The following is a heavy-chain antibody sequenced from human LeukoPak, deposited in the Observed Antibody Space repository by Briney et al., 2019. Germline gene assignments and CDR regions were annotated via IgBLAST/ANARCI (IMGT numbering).Heavy chain of an antibody. D-gene: IGHD2-21*02. Sequence: ASVKVSCKASGYTFTSYYMHWVRQAPGQGLEWMGIINPSGGSTSYAQKFQGRVTMTRDTSTSTIYLELSSLRSEETAVHYCARQDISRLLYHWGQGTLVTLSS. CDR1: GYTFTSYY. V-gene: IGHV1-46*01. J-gene: IGHJ5*02. CDR3: ARQDISRLLYH. CDR2: INPSGGST.